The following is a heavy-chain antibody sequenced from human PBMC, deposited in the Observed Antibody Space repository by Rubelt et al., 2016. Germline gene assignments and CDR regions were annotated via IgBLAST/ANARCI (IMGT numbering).Heavy chain of an antibody. CDR3: AKEPYSGSDWFDP. J-gene: IGHJ5*02. V-gene: IGHV3-30*02. CDR1: GFTFSSYW. Sequence: VQLVESGGGLVQPGGSLRLSCAASGFTFSSYWMSWVRQAPGKGLEWVAFIRYDGSNKYYADSVKGRFTISRDNSKNTLYLQMNSLRAEDTAVYYCAKEPYSGSDWFDPWGQGTLVTVSS. D-gene: IGHD1-26*01. CDR2: IRYDGSNK.